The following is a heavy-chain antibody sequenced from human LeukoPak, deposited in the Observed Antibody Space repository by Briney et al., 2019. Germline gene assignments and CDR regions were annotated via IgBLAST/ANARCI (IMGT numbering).Heavy chain of an antibody. D-gene: IGHD3-10*01. CDR2: ISWNSGSI. J-gene: IGHJ6*02. CDR3: AKDIVSKRITIRGPRYYYYGMDV. Sequence: GGSLRLSCAASGFTFDDYAMHWVRQAPGKGLEWVSGISWNSGSIGYADSVKGRFTISRDNAKNSLYLQMNSLRAEDTALYYCAKDIVSKRITIRGPRYYYYGMDVWGQGTTVTVSS. CDR1: GFTFDDYA. V-gene: IGHV3-9*01.